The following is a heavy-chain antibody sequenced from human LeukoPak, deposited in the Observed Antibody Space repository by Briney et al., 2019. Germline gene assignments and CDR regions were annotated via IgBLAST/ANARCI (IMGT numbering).Heavy chain of an antibody. CDR2: ISSSSSTI. CDR3: ARITTNGYFEY. CDR1: GFTFSSYE. J-gene: IGHJ4*02. Sequence: GGSLRLSCAASGFTFSSYEMNSVRQAPGRGLEWVSYISSSSSTIYYADSVKGRFTISRDNAKNSLYLQMNSLRAEDTAVYFCARITTNGYFEYWGQGTLVTVSS. D-gene: IGHD1-1*01. V-gene: IGHV3-48*03.